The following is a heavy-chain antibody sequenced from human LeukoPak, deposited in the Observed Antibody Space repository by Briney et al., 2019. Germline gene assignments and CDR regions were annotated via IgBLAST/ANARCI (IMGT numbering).Heavy chain of an antibody. CDR1: GFTFSIYG. CDR3: ARASGSYDY. D-gene: IGHD1-26*01. V-gene: IGHV3-33*01. CDR2: IWNDGSNK. J-gene: IGHJ4*02. Sequence: GGSLRLSCAASGFTFSIYGMHWDRQSPGKGLEWVAVIWNDGSNKYYADSVKGRFTISRDNSKNTLFLQMNSLRAEDTAVYYCARASGSYDYWGQGTLVTVSS.